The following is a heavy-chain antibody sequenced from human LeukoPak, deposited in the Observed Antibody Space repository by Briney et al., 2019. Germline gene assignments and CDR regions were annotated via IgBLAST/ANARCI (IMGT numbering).Heavy chain of an antibody. Sequence: PSETLSLTCAVYGGSFSGYYCSWLRQPPGKGLEWIGEINHSGSTNYNPSLKSRVTISVETSKNQFSLRLSSVTAADTAVYFCARGILRDYYDSSGFYHRGGVGYWGQGTLVTVSS. J-gene: IGHJ4*02. CDR2: INHSGST. CDR3: ARGILRDYYDSSGFYHRGGVGY. CDR1: GGSFSGYY. V-gene: IGHV4-34*01. D-gene: IGHD3-22*01.